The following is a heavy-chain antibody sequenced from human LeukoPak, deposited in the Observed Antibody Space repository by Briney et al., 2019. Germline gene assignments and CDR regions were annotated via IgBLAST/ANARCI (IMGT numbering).Heavy chain of an antibody. Sequence: PGGSLRLSCAASGFTFSDYYMSWIRQAPGKGLEWVSYISSSGSTIYYADSVKGRFTISRDNAKNSLYLQMNSLRAEDTAVYYCANEDHYDFWSGVYWGQGTLVTVSS. CDR3: ANEDHYDFWSGVY. CDR2: ISSSGSTI. V-gene: IGHV3-11*01. J-gene: IGHJ4*02. D-gene: IGHD3-3*01. CDR1: GFTFSDYY.